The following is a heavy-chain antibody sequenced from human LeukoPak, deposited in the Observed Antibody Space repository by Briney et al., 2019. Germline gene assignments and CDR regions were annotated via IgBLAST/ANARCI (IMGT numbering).Heavy chain of an antibody. CDR2: INWNSDSI. CDR3: AKDIFTMVRGVFDY. CDR1: GFIFDDYA. D-gene: IGHD3-10*01. Sequence: GGSLRLSCAASGFIFDDYAMHWVRQAPGKGLEWVSGINWNSDSIGYADSVEGRFTTSRDNAKNSLYLQMNSLRAEDTALYYCAKDIFTMVRGVFDYWGQGTLVTVSS. V-gene: IGHV3-9*01. J-gene: IGHJ4*02.